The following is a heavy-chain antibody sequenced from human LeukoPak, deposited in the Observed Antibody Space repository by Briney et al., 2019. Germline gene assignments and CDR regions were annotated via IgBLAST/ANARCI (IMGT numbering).Heavy chain of an antibody. CDR3: ARGPLSGSGYPFRH. J-gene: IGHJ1*01. V-gene: IGHV4-39*01. Sequence: SETLSLTCTVSGDSISSYSYYWGWIRQPPGKDLEWIGSIYYSRSSYYNPSLKSRVTISVDTSKNQFSLKLSSVTAADTAVYYCARGPLSGSGYPFRHWGQGTLVTVSS. CDR1: GDSISSYSYY. CDR2: IYYSRSS. D-gene: IGHD3-22*01.